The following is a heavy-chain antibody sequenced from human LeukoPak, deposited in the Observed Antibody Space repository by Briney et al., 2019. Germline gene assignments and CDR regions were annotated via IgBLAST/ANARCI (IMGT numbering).Heavy chain of an antibody. J-gene: IGHJ3*02. CDR1: GGTFSSYA. V-gene: IGHV1-69*04. Sequence: ASAKVSCKASGGTFSSYAISWVRQAPGQGLEWMGRIIPIFGIANYAQKFQGRVTITADKSTSTAYMELSSLRSEDTAVYYCARGVVVALHDAFDIWGQGTMVTVSS. CDR3: ARGVVVALHDAFDI. D-gene: IGHD2-21*01. CDR2: IIPIFGIA.